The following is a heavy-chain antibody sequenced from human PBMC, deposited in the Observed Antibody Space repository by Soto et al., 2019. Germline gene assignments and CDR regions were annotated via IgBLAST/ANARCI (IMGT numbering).Heavy chain of an antibody. J-gene: IGHJ4*02. CDR3: AREGNYHEF. V-gene: IGHV3-21*01. CDR2: ISSSGTYI. CDR1: GFPFGIYT. D-gene: IGHD3-10*01. Sequence: LRLSCETSGFPFGIYTMNWVRQAPGKVLEWVSSISSSGTYIDYADSVEGRFAISRDDAKNSVFLEMTSLRVDDTAVYYCAREGNYHEFWGQGTLVTVSS.